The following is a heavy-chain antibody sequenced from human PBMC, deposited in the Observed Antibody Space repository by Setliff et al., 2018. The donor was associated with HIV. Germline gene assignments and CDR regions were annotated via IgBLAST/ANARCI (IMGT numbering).Heavy chain of an antibody. Sequence: SETLSLTCTVSGGTISSSDYYWGWIRQPPGKGLEWIGSIYYSGTTYYNPSLKSRVTISVDTSKNQFSLKLTTVTAADAAVYYCTRDTGYILSGYRPHWYFDLWGRGTLVTVSS. J-gene: IGHJ2*01. CDR2: IYYSGTT. D-gene: IGHD3-9*01. V-gene: IGHV4-39*02. CDR1: GGTISSSDYY. CDR3: TRDTGYILSGYRPHWYFDL.